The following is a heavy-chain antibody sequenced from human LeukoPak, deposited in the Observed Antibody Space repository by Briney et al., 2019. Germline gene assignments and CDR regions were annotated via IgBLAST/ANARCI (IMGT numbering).Heavy chain of an antibody. CDR1: GYSFTSFTTYW. Sequence: GESLKISCKGSGYSFTSFTTYWIGWVRQMPGKGLEWMGIIYPGDSHTRYSPSFQGQVTISADKSISTAYLQWSSLKASDTAMYYCARVEGSSLLFDYWGQGTLVTVSS. J-gene: IGHJ4*02. CDR2: IYPGDSHT. CDR3: ARVEGSSLLFDY. D-gene: IGHD6-13*01. V-gene: IGHV5-51*01.